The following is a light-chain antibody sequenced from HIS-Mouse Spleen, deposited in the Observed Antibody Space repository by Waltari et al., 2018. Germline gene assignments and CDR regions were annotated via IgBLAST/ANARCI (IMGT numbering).Light chain of an antibody. CDR2: DDS. CDR1: NIGSKS. CDR3: QVWDSSSDHPYV. Sequence: SYVLTQPPSVSVAPGKTARTTCGGNNIGSKSVPWYQQKPGQAPVLVVYDDSDRPSGIPERFSGSNSGNTATLTISRVEAGDEADYYCQVWDSSSDHPYVFGTGTKVTVL. J-gene: IGLJ1*01. V-gene: IGLV3-21*03.